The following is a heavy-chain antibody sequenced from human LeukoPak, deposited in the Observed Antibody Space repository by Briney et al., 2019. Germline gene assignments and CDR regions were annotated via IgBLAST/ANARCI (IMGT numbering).Heavy chain of an antibody. CDR2: ITGSGGST. V-gene: IGHV3-23*01. Sequence: AGGSLRLSCAASGFTFSSYAMNWVRQAPGKGLEWVSAITGSGGSTYYADSVKGRFTISRDNAKNTLYLQMNSLRAEDTAVYYCARSLRDWFDPWGQGTLVTVSS. CDR3: ARSLRDWFDP. J-gene: IGHJ5*02. CDR1: GFTFSSYA.